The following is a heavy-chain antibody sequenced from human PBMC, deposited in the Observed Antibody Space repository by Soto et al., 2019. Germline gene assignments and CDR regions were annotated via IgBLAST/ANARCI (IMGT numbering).Heavy chain of an antibody. CDR3: ARERIAVAPGRWFDP. V-gene: IGHV4-34*01. J-gene: IGHJ5*02. D-gene: IGHD6-19*01. Sequence: QVQLQQWGAGLLKPSETLSLTCAVYGGSFSGYYWSWIRQPPGKGLEWIGEINHSGSTNYNPSLKRRVTRSVDASKNQFSLKLSSVTAADTAVYYCARERIAVAPGRWFDPWGQGTLVTVSS. CDR2: INHSGST. CDR1: GGSFSGYY.